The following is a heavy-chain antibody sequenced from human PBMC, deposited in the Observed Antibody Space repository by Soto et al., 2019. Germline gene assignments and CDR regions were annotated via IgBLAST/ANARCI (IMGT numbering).Heavy chain of an antibody. V-gene: IGHV4-59*01. CDR2: IYYSGST. CDR1: GGSISSYY. D-gene: IGHD6-13*01. J-gene: IGHJ5*02. CDR3: ARVGVYSSSWYDGDVDNWFDP. Sequence: SETLSLTCTVSGGSISSYYWSWIRQPPGKGLEWVGYIYYSGSTTYNPSLKSRVTISVNTSKNQFSLKLSSVTAADTAVYYCARVGVYSSSWYDGDVDNWFDPWGQGTLVTVSS.